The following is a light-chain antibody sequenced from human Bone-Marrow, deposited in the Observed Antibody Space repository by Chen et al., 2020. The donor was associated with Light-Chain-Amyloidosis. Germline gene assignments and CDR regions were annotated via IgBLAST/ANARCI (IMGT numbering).Light chain of an antibody. CDR1: QNINTY. Sequence: EIVLTQSPATLSLSPGESATLSCRASQNINTYLAWYQQKPGQAPGLLIYDASNRASGIPARFSGSGSGTGFTLTISRLEPEDFAVYCCHQRSNWPLFGPGTKVEIQ. CDR3: HQRSNWPL. CDR2: DAS. V-gene: IGKV3-11*01. J-gene: IGKJ2*01.